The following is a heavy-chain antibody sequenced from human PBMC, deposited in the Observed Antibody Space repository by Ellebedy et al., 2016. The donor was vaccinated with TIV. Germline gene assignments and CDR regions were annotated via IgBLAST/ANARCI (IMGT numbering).Heavy chain of an antibody. CDR1: GISVSSNY. CDR2: IYGSGNT. CDR3: AGGISVAGTSLGY. J-gene: IGHJ4*02. D-gene: IGHD6-19*01. V-gene: IGHV3-53*01. Sequence: GESLKISCAASGISVSSNYMSWVRQAPGKGLEWVSIIYGSGNTFYADSVKGRFTISRDNSRNTVYLQMSSLRAEDTAVYYCAGGISVAGTSLGYWGQGTLVTVSS.